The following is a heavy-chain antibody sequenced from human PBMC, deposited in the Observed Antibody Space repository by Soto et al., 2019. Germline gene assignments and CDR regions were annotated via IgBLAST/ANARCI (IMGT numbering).Heavy chain of an antibody. J-gene: IGHJ4*02. D-gene: IGHD6-19*01. Sequence: QVQLQESGPGLVEPSETLSLTCAVSGGSISATYWWSWVRQPPGKGLEWIGEISHRGTPHYNPSLWSRVTMSTDTSRNQISLTLMSVTAADSASYYCARHIAVAGTRGFDSWGQGTLVTVSS. CDR3: ARHIAVAGTRGFDS. CDR1: GGSISATYW. V-gene: IGHV4-4*02. CDR2: ISHRGTP.